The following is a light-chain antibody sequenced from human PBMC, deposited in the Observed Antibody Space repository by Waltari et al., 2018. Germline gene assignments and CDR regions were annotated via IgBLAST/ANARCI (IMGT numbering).Light chain of an antibody. CDR1: SSDVGGYNY. CDR3: TSYTGGSTV. J-gene: IGLJ3*02. Sequence: QSALTQPASVSGSPGQSITISCTGTSSDVGGYNYVSWYQQHPGQAPKLRIYEVRNRPSGVSDRCSGAKSGNTASLTISGLQAEDEADYYCTSYTGGSTVFGGGTKLTVL. CDR2: EVR. V-gene: IGLV2-14*01.